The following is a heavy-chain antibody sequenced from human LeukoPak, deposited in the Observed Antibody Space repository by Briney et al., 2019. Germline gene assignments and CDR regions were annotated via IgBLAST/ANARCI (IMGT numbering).Heavy chain of an antibody. CDR2: IYYSGST. CDR3: ARGAGYYDILTGYYGFDP. CDR1: GGSISSYY. D-gene: IGHD3-9*01. Sequence: SETLSLTCTGSGGSISSYYWSWIRQPPGKGLEWIGYIYYSGSTNYNPSLKSRVTISVDTSKNQFSLKLSSVTAADTAVYYCARGAGYYDILTGYYGFDPWGQGTLVTVSS. J-gene: IGHJ5*02. V-gene: IGHV4-59*01.